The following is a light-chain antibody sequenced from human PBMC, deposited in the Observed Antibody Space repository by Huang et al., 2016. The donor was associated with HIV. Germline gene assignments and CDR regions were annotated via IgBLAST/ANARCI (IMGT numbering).Light chain of an antibody. CDR2: GAS. CDR1: QALLFNATNKSF. V-gene: IGKV4-1*01. J-gene: IGKJ2*01. CDR3: QQYYTNYYT. Sequence: DIVMTQSPDSLTVSLVEWATINCKYSQALLFNATNKSFLAWYQQSPRQPPKLLIYGASTRASGGPDRFSGSGSGTYFTLTINSLQAEDMAVYYCQQYYTNYYTFGQGTKLEIQ.